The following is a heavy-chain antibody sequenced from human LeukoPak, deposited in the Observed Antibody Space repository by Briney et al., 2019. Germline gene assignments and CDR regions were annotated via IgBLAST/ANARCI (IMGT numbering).Heavy chain of an antibody. V-gene: IGHV1-2*02. CDR2: INPNSGGT. D-gene: IGHD3-22*01. CDR3: ARPVKNYYDSSPNAFDI. CDR1: GYTFTGYY. Sequence: ASVKVSCKASGYTFTGYYMHWVRQAPGQGLEWMGWINPNSGGTNYAQKFQGRVTMTRDTSISTAYMELSRLRSDDTAVYYCARPVKNYYDSSPNAFDIWGQGTMVTVSS. J-gene: IGHJ3*02.